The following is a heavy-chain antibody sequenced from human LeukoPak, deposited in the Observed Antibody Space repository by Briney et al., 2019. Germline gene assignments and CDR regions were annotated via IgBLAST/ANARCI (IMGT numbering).Heavy chain of an antibody. V-gene: IGHV1-2*02. CDR3: ARVQITMVQQATFDH. CDR2: INPNGGGT. CDR1: GYTFTGYY. D-gene: IGHD3-10*01. Sequence: GASVKVSFKASGYTFTGYYMHWVRQAPGQGLEWMGWINPNGGGTNYAQKFQDRVTMTRDTSISTAYMELSRLRSDDTAVYYCARVQITMVQQATFDHWGQGTLVTVSS. J-gene: IGHJ4*02.